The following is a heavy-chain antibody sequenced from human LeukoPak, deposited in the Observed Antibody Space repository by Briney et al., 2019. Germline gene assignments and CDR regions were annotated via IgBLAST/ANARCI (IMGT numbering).Heavy chain of an antibody. Sequence: GGSLRLSCAASGFTFSSYAMSWVRQAPGKGLEWVSGITGSGGTTFYAHSVKGRFTMSRDNFKDTLSLQMNSLRAEDTAVYYCAKEPTSSYDSSGYYDSWGQGTLVTVSS. CDR3: AKEPTSSYDSSGYYDS. V-gene: IGHV3-23*01. CDR1: GFTFSSYA. J-gene: IGHJ5*01. CDR2: ITGSGGTT. D-gene: IGHD3-22*01.